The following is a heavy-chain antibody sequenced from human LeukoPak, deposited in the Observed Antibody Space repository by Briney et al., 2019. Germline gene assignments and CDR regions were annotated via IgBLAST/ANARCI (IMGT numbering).Heavy chain of an antibody. V-gene: IGHV4-59*12. J-gene: IGHJ4*02. D-gene: IGHD3-10*01. CDR1: GGSISSYY. CDR2: IYYSGST. CDR3: ARDAQMGSVY. Sequence: PSETLSLTCTVSGGSISSYYWSWIRQPPGKGLEWIGYIYYSGSTNYNPSLKSRVTISVDTSKNQFSLKLSSVTAADTAVYYCARDAQMGSVYWGQGTLVTVSS.